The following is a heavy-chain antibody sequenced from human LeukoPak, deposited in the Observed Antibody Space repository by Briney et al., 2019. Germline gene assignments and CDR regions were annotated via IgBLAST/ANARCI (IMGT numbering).Heavy chain of an antibody. Sequence: PGGSLRLSCAASGFSFSSYSMNWVRQAPGKGLEWVSSISSGSDYIYYGDSVKGRFTISRDNAKNSLYLQMNSLRAEDTAVYFCVRDIRTIPEKWGQGTLVFVSS. CDR2: ISSGSDYI. V-gene: IGHV3-21*06. CDR1: GFSFSSYS. D-gene: IGHD1/OR15-1a*01. CDR3: VRDIRTIPEK. J-gene: IGHJ4*02.